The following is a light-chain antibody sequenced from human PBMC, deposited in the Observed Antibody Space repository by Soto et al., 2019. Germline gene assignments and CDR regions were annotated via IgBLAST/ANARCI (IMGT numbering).Light chain of an antibody. J-gene: IGLJ3*02. CDR2: VVS. CDR3: SSYTSSSTRV. Sequence: QSALTQPASVSGSPGQSITISCTGTSSDVGGYNYVSWYQQHPGKAPKLMIYVVSNRPSGVSNRFSGSESGNTASLTISGLQAEDEADYYCSSYTSSSTRVFGGGTKLTVL. CDR1: SSDVGGYNY. V-gene: IGLV2-14*01.